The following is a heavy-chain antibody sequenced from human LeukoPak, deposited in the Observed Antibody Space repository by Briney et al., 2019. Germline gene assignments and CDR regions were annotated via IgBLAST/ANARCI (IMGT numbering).Heavy chain of an antibody. J-gene: IGHJ4*02. V-gene: IGHV4-59*08. D-gene: IGHD3-10*01. CDR3: ACSMVRGVPGDY. CDR2: IYYSGST. Sequence: SETLSLTCTVSGGSISRYYWSWIRQPPGKGLDWIGYIYYSGSTNYNPSLKSRVTISVDTSKTQFSLKLSSVTAADTAVYYCACSMVRGVPGDYWGQGTLVTVSS. CDR1: GGSISRYY.